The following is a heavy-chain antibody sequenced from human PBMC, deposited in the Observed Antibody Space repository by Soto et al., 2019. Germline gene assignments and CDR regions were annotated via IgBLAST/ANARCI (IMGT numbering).Heavy chain of an antibody. J-gene: IGHJ4*02. CDR2: VYYPGST. CDR3: ARQTYGDFVFLAY. D-gene: IGHD2-21*01. V-gene: IGHV4-31*03. CDR1: NVSTRSVVYD. Sequence: SDSQCVTGPVANVSTRSVVYDWNRIRHYPAKDLEWVGYVYYPGSTYYNPSLPSRVMMSVETSKNQFSLKLSSVTAADTAVYYCARQTYGDFVFLAYWGKGTLLPVSS.